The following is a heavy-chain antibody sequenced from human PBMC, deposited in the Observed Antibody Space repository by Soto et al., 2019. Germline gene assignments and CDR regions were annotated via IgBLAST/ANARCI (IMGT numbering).Heavy chain of an antibody. CDR2: IWYDGSNK. CDR3: AKTLDSSGYYRYYYYGMDV. V-gene: IGHV3-33*06. CDR1: GFTFSSYG. D-gene: IGHD3-22*01. J-gene: IGHJ6*02. Sequence: QVQLVESGGGVVQPGRSLRLSCAASGFTFSSYGMHWVRQAPGKGLEWVAGIWYDGSNKYYADSVKGRFTISRDNSKNTLYLQMNSLRAEDTAVYYCAKTLDSSGYYRYYYYGMDVWGPGTTVTVSS.